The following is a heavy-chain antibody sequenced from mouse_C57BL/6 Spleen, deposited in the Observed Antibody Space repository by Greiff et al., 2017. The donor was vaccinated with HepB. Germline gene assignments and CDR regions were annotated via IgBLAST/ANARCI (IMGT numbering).Heavy chain of an antibody. CDR3: ARSSYYGSSYDYAMDY. CDR2: INPGSGGT. J-gene: IGHJ4*01. D-gene: IGHD1-1*01. Sequence: QVQLKESGAELVRPGTSVKVSCKASGYAFTNYLIEWVKQRPGQGLEWIGVINPGSGGTNYNEKFKGKATLTADKSSSTAYMQLSSLTSEDSAVYFCARSSYYGSSYDYAMDYWGQGTSVTVSS. CDR1: GYAFTNYL. V-gene: IGHV1-54*01.